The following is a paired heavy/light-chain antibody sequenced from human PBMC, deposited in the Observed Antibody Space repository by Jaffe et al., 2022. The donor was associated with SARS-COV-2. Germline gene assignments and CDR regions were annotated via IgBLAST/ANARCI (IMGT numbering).Heavy chain of an antibody. D-gene: IGHD3-10*01. CDR1: GGSINSGDYY. J-gene: IGHJ6*02. Sequence: QVQLQESGPGLVRPSETLSLNCTVSGGSINSGDYYWSWIRQHPGKGLEWIGYISYRGNTYYNPSLKGRVTISVGTSRDQFSLKLTSVTAADTAVYYCARDGSGSWPYYFYGMDVWGQGTSVTVSS. CDR2: ISYRGNT. V-gene: IGHV4-31*03. CDR3: ARDGSGSWPYYFYGMDV.
Light chain of an antibody. V-gene: IGKV3-15*01. CDR2: GAS. CDR3: QQYNNWPPWT. Sequence: EIVMTQSPATLSVSPGERATLSCRASQSVATNLAWYQQKPGQAPRLLIFGASTRATGLPARFSGSGSGTEFTLTISSLQSEDFAVYYCQQYNNWPPWTFGQGTKVEL. J-gene: IGKJ1*01. CDR1: QSVATN.